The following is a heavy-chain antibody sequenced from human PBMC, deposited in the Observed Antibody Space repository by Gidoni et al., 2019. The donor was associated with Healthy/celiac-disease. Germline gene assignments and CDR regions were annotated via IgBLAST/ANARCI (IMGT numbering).Heavy chain of an antibody. CDR1: GGSISSRSYY. CDR3: EGAAAVFTWSAFDI. V-gene: IGHV4-39*07. CDR2: IYYSGST. Sequence: QLQLQESGPGLVKPSETLSLTCTVSGGSISSRSYYWGWIRQPPGKGLEWIGSIYYSGSTYYNPSLKSRVTISVDTSKNQFSLKLSSVTAADTAVYYCEGAAAVFTWSAFDIWGQGTMVTVSS. J-gene: IGHJ3*02. D-gene: IGHD6-13*01.